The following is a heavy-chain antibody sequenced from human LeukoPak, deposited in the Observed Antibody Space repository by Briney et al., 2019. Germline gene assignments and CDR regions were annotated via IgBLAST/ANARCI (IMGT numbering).Heavy chain of an antibody. J-gene: IGHJ6*03. D-gene: IGHD4-17*01. V-gene: IGHV3-11*04. Sequence: GGSLRLSCAASGFTFSDYYTSWIRQAPGKGLEWVSYISSSGSTIYYADSVKGRFTISRDNAKNSLYLQMNSLRAEDTAVYYCARETDYGDLYDYYYYMDVWGKGTTVTVSS. CDR2: ISSSGSTI. CDR3: ARETDYGDLYDYYYYMDV. CDR1: GFTFSDYY.